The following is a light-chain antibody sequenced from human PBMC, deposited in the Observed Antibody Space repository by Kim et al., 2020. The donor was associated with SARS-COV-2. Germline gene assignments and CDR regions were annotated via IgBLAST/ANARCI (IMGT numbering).Light chain of an antibody. J-gene: IGLJ1*01. V-gene: IGLV2-14*04. CDR3: SSYTSSSTWV. Sequence: GQSITISCTGTSSDVGGYNYVSWYQQHPGKAPKLMICDVSKRPSGVSNRFSGSKSGNTASLTISGLQAEDEADYYCSSYTSSSTWVFGTGTKVTVL. CDR1: SSDVGGYNY. CDR2: DVS.